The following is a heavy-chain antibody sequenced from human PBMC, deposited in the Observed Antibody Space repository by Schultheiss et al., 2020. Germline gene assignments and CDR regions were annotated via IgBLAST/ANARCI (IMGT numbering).Heavy chain of an antibody. Sequence: SATLALTCTVSGGSISSYYWSWIRQPAGKGLEWIGSIYHSGSTNYNPSLKSRVTISVDTSKNQFSLRLNSVTAADTAVYYCARQSLTASRSILYYFDPWGQGTLVTVAS. V-gene: IGHV4-59*08. J-gene: IGHJ5*02. D-gene: IGHD1-26*01. CDR3: ARQSLTASRSILYYFDP. CDR1: GGSISSYY. CDR2: IYHSGST.